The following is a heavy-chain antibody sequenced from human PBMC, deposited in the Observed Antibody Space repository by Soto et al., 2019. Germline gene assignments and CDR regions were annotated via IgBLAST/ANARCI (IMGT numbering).Heavy chain of an antibody. Sequence: SETLSLTCTVSGGSISSYYWSWIRQPPGKGLEWIGYIYYSGSTNYNPSLKSRVTISVDTSKNQFSLKLSSVTAADTAVYYCARHFEPGDHDYIWGGAATPIFDYWGQGTLVTVSS. CDR3: ARHFEPGDHDYIWGGAATPIFDY. D-gene: IGHD3-16*01. CDR2: IYYSGST. J-gene: IGHJ4*02. CDR1: GGSISSYY. V-gene: IGHV4-59*08.